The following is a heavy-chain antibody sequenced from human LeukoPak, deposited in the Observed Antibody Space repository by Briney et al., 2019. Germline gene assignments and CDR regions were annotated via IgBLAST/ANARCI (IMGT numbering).Heavy chain of an antibody. D-gene: IGHD4/OR15-4a*01. CDR3: AREVSGLTHDY. CDR1: GASISSSNW. CDR2: IYHSGST. V-gene: IGHV4-4*02. Sequence: SETLSLTCTVSGASISSSNWWTWVRQPPGEALEWIGEIYHSGSTNYNPSLKSRVTISVGKSKNRFSLKLSSVTAADTAVYYCAREVSGLTHDYWGQGTLVTVSS. J-gene: IGHJ4*02.